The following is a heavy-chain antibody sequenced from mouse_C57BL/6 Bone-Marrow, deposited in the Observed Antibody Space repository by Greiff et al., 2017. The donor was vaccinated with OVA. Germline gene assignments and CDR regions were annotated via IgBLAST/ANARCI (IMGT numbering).Heavy chain of an antibody. J-gene: IGHJ2*01. V-gene: IGHV6-3*01. D-gene: IGHD1-1*01. CDR3: TRYYYGSSRFDY. CDR2: IRLKSDNYAT. CDR1: GFTFSNYW. Sequence: EVQLVESGGGLVQPGGSMKLSCVASGFTFSNYWMNWVRQSPEKGLEWVAQIRLKSDNYATHYAESVKGRFTISRDDSKSSVYLQMNNLRAEDTGIYYCTRYYYGSSRFDYWGQGTTLTVSS.